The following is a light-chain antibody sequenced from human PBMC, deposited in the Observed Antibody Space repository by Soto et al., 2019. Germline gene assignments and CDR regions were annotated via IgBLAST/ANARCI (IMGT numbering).Light chain of an antibody. CDR1: QSVSNY. CDR3: QHRSEWPVLI. J-gene: IGKJ2*01. Sequence: EIVLTQSPATLSLSPGERATLSCRASQSVSNYLAWYQQKPGQAPRLLIFDASNRATGVPARFSGSGSGTDFTLTISSLEPEDFAVYYCQHRSEWPVLIFGQGTKLDLK. CDR2: DAS. V-gene: IGKV3-11*01.